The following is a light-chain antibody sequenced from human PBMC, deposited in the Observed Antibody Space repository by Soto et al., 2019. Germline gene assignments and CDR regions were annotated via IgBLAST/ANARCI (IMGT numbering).Light chain of an antibody. CDR3: QQYNNWPRAT. CDR2: RTS. CDR1: QSVSSY. V-gene: IGKV3-15*01. J-gene: IGKJ4*01. Sequence: EIVMTQSPATMSVSPGERSPLSCRASQSVSSYLAWYQQKPGQAPRLLMFRTSSRATGFPARFSGSGSGTEFNLTISSLQSEDFGVYYCQQYNNWPRATVGGGTKVDI.